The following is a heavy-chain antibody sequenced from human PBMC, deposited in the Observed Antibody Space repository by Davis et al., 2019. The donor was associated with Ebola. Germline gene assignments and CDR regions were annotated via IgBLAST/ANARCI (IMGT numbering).Heavy chain of an antibody. J-gene: IGHJ4*02. D-gene: IGHD3-10*01. CDR1: GFTFSGSA. CDR3: TGSGAAGDY. V-gene: IGHV3-73*01. Sequence: PGGSLRLSCAASGFTFSGSAMHWVRQASGKGLEWVGRIRSKANSYATAYAASVKGRFTISRDDSKNPAYLQMNSLKTEDTAVYYCTGSGAAGDYWGQGTLVTVSS. CDR2: IRSKANSYAT.